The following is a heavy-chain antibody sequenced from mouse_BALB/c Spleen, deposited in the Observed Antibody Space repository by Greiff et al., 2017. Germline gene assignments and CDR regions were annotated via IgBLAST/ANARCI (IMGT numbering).Heavy chain of an antibody. J-gene: IGHJ3*01. CDR2: INPSTGYT. Sequence: QVQLQQSGAELAKPGASVKMSCKASGYTFTSYWMHWVKQRPGQGLEWIGYINPSTGYTEYNQKFKDKATLTADKSSSTAYMQLSSLTSEDSAVYYCAREDSEGFAYWGQGTLVTVSA. CDR3: AREDSEGFAY. V-gene: IGHV1-7*01. CDR1: GYTFTSYW.